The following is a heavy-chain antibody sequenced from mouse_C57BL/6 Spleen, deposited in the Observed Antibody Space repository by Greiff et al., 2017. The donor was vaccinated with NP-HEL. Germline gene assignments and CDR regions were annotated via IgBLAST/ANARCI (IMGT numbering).Heavy chain of an antibody. J-gene: IGHJ3*01. CDR3: ARGGDYDEEWFAY. V-gene: IGHV3-1*01. CDR1: GSSLPSGYD. Sequence: EVHLVESGPGMVKPFPSLSLTCTVTGSSLPSGYDWHWIRHFPGIKLQWMCYLSYSGSTTANPSLKSRISVTHATSKNHFFLKLNSVTTEDTATYYCARGGDYDEEWFAYWGQGTLVTVSA. CDR2: LSYSGST. D-gene: IGHD2-4*01.